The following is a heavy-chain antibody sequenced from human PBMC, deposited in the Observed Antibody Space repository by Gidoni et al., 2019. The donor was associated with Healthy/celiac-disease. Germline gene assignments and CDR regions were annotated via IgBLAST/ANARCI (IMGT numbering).Heavy chain of an antibody. Sequence: EVQLVESGGGLVQPGGSLRLSCAASGFTFSSYWMSWVRQAPGKGLEWVANIKQDGSEKYYVDSVKGRFTISRDNAKNSLYLQMNSLRAEDTAVYYCARDTPLYIYDSSGYSQFDYWGQGTLVTVSS. V-gene: IGHV3-7*01. CDR1: GFTFSSYW. CDR2: IKQDGSEK. CDR3: ARDTPLYIYDSSGYSQFDY. J-gene: IGHJ4*02. D-gene: IGHD3-22*01.